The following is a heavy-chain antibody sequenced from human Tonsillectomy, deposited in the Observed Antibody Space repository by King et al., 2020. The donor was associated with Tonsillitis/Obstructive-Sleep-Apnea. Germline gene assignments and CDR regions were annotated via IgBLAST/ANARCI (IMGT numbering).Heavy chain of an antibody. CDR1: GYTFTNYY. D-gene: IGHD5/OR15-5a*01. CDR3: ARGAVSTISFDY. CDR2: INAGSGST. V-gene: IGHV1-46*01. Sequence: VQLVESGAEVKKPGASVKVSCKASGYTFTNYYMHWVRQAPGQGLEWLGIINAGSGSTNYAQKFQGRLTMTRDTSTSTVYMELSSLRSEDTAVYYCARGAVSTISFDYXGQGTLVTVSS. J-gene: IGHJ4*02.